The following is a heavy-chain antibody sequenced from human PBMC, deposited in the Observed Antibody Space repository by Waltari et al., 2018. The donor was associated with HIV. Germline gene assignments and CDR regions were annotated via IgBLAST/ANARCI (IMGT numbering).Heavy chain of an antibody. CDR2: VSHSGIV. Sequence: VHLQQWGAGLVKPTETLSLTCAIYGSSVNHDYWSWLRQSPGKGLEWIGEVSHSGIVNYNPSLESRVSIFEDTSKNQFSLNVTSMTAADTAVYYCAGGSGTFRGSRGRFDPWGQGTLVIVSS. D-gene: IGHD1-26*01. CDR1: GSSVNHDY. V-gene: IGHV4-34*01. CDR3: AGGSGTFRGSRGRFDP. J-gene: IGHJ5*02.